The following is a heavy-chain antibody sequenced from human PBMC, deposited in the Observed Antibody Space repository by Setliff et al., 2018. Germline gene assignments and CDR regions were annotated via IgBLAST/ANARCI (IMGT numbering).Heavy chain of an antibody. V-gene: IGHV4-59*02. D-gene: IGHD6-6*01. CDR2: MYYSGDT. CDR3: ARGRNIAARLLDS. J-gene: IGHJ4*02. Sequence: PSETLSLTCTVSGGSVRGYYWSWIRQPPGKGLEWIGYMYYSGDTNYNPSLKSRATISIDTSKDQFSLKLISMSAADTAVYFCARGRNIAARLLDSWGQGALVTVSS. CDR1: GGSVRGYY.